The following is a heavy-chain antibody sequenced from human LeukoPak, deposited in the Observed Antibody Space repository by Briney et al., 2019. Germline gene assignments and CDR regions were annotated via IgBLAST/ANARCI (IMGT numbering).Heavy chain of an antibody. CDR3: ARESGCCSSTSCRYYFDY. CDR1: GFTVGSNY. J-gene: IGHJ4*02. D-gene: IGHD2-2*01. Sequence: GGSLRLSCAASGFTVGSNYMSWVRQAPGKGLEWVSVIYSGGSTYYADSVKGRFTISRDNSKNTLYLQMNSLRAEDTAVYYCARESGCCSSTSCRYYFDYWGQGTLVTVSS. V-gene: IGHV3-66*01. CDR2: IYSGGST.